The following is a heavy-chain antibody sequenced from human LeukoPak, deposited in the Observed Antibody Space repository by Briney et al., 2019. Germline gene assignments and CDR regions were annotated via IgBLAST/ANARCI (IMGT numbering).Heavy chain of an antibody. CDR2: IWYDGSNK. Sequence: GGSLRLSCAASGFTFSSYGRHWVRQAPGKGLEWVAVIWYDGSNKYYADSGKGRFTIYRDNSKNPLYLQMKSMRAEDTAVYYCARGGPIFGVVISTWFDTWGQGTLVTVSS. V-gene: IGHV3-33*01. CDR1: GFTFSSYG. CDR3: ARGGPIFGVVISTWFDT. J-gene: IGHJ5*02. D-gene: IGHD3-3*01.